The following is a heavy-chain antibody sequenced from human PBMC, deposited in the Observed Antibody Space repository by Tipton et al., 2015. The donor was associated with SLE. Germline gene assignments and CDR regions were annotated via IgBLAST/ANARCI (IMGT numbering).Heavy chain of an antibody. Sequence: TLSLTCTVSGDSMRSSMTTYYWSWIRQTAGKGPEWMGRIFVSGTTFYNPSLKSRLSISLDTSKNQFSLKLSSVTAADTAMYYCARRAYSSSWYGAFDIWGQGTMVTVSS. CDR2: IFVSGTT. CDR3: ARRAYSSSWYGAFDI. D-gene: IGHD6-13*01. CDR1: GDSMRSSMTTYY. V-gene: IGHV4-61*02. J-gene: IGHJ3*02.